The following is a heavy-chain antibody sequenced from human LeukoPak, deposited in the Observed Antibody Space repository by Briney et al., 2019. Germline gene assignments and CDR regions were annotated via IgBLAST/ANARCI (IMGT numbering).Heavy chain of an antibody. CDR3: GRVAQDTFSP. D-gene: IGHD2/OR15-2a*01. V-gene: IGHV3-21*06. CDR1: GFTFDDYT. CDR2: TSGGSHDK. J-gene: IGHJ5*02. Sequence: GGSLRLSCAASGFTFDDYTMHWVRQAPGKGLEWVSSTSGGSHDKYYADSLKGRFTISRDNANSSLYLQMHSLRVDDTAVYYCGRVAQDTFSPWGQGTLVTVSS.